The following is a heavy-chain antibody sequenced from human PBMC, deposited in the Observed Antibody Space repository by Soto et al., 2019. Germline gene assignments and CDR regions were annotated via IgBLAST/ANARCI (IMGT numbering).Heavy chain of an antibody. V-gene: IGHV3-48*02. J-gene: IGHJ4*02. CDR1: GFTFSSYS. CDR3: ARGGKITRFDY. D-gene: IGHD3-16*01. CDR2: ITSSSSSI. Sequence: EVQLLESGGGLVQPGGSLRLSCVVSGFTFSSYSMNWVRQARGKGLEWVSYITSSSSSIYYADSVKGRFTISRDNAKNSWYKQMDSLRDQDTAVYYCARGGKITRFDYWCQGILVAVS.